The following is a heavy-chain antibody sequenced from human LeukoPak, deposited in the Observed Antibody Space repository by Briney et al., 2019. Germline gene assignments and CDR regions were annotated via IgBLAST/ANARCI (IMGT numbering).Heavy chain of an antibody. J-gene: IGHJ4*02. CDR3: ARLTSSIAAAGQRYYFDF. V-gene: IGHV4-39*01. CDR2: IYYSGST. D-gene: IGHD6-13*01. CDR1: GGSISSRTHY. Sequence: PSETLSLTCTVSGGSISSRTHYWGWIRQPPGKGLEWIGSIYYSGSTYYNPSLKSRVTMSVDTSKNQLSLKLSSVTAADTAVYYCARLTSSIAAAGQRYYFDFWGQGTLVTVSS.